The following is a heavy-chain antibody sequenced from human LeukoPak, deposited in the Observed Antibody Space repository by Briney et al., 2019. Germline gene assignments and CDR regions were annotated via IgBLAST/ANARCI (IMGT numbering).Heavy chain of an antibody. CDR3: TRDVGNGWYYFPY. CDR1: GFTFGKYW. Sequence: GGSLRLSCVASGFTFGKYWMSWVRQAPGKGLEWVGFIRGKPYGGTTDYAASVKGRFTVSRDDSKGIAYLQMNSLKTEDTAVYYCTRDVGNGWYYFPYWGQGTLVTVSS. J-gene: IGHJ4*02. D-gene: IGHD6-19*01. V-gene: IGHV3-49*04. CDR2: IRGKPYGGTT.